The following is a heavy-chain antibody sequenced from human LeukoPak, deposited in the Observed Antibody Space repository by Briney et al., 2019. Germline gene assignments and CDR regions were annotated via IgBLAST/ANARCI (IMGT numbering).Heavy chain of an antibody. CDR3: AKDRAMVRGVIWFDP. CDR1: GFTFSSYG. D-gene: IGHD3-10*01. Sequence: GRSLRLSCAASGFTFSSYGMHWVRQAPGKGLEWVAFIRYDGSNKYYADSVKGRFTISRDNSKNTLYLQMNSLRAEDTAVYYCAKDRAMVRGVIWFDPWGQGTLVTVSS. CDR2: IRYDGSNK. V-gene: IGHV3-30*02. J-gene: IGHJ5*02.